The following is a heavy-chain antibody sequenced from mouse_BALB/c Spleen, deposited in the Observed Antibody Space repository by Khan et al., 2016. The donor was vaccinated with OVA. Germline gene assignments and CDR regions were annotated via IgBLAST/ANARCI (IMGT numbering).Heavy chain of an antibody. Sequence: QVQLQQSGAELMKPGASVKISCKATGYTFSSYWIEWVKQRPGHGLKWIGEILPGSGNTNYNEKFKGKATFTADTSSNTAYMQLSSLTSEDSAVYYCARSGNYRGALDYWGQGTSVTVSS. J-gene: IGHJ4*01. D-gene: IGHD2-1*01. CDR2: ILPGSGNT. CDR3: ARSGNYRGALDY. V-gene: IGHV1-9*01. CDR1: GYTFSSYW.